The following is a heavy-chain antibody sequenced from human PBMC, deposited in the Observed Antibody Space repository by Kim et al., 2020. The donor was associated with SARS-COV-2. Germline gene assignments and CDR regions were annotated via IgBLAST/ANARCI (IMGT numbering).Heavy chain of an antibody. Sequence: TDDNPSLKSRVTISVDTSKNQFSLRLRSVTAADTAVYYCAKWRDSGWLDYWGQGTLVTVSS. V-gene: IGHV4-59*01. J-gene: IGHJ4*02. D-gene: IGHD6-19*01. CDR3: AKWRDSGWLDY. CDR2: T.